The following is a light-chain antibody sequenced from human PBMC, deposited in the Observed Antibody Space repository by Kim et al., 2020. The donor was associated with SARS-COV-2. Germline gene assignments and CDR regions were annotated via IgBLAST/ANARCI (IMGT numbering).Light chain of an antibody. CDR2: GAS. CDR3: QQYRSSPPT. J-gene: IGKJ1*01. CDR1: QSISSSY. Sequence: LSPGESATLSCRASQSISSSYLAWYQQKPGQAPRLLIYGASSRATGIPDRFSGSGAGTDFTLTISRLEPEDFAVYCCQQYRSSPPTFGQGTKVDIK. V-gene: IGKV3-20*01.